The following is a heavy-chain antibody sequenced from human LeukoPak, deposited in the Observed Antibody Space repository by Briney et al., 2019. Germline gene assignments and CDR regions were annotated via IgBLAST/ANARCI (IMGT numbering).Heavy chain of an antibody. CDR2: IYSGGGT. CDR3: ARGFRSVTTWGYFDY. D-gene: IGHD4-17*01. Sequence: GGSLRLSCAASGFTVSTNYMSWVRQAPGMGLEWVSLIYSGGGTYYADSVKGRFTISRDNSRNTLSLQMNSLRVDDTAVYYCARGFRSVTTWGYFDYWGQGALVTVSS. CDR1: GFTVSTNY. V-gene: IGHV3-66*01. J-gene: IGHJ4*02.